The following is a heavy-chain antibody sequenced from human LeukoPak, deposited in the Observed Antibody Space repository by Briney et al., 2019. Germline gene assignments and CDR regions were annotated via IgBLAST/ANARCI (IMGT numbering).Heavy chain of an antibody. CDR3: ARGGWLRPFDY. D-gene: IGHD5-12*01. CDR2: INRSGST. J-gene: IGHJ4*02. V-gene: IGHV4-34*01. CDR1: GGSFSGYY. Sequence: TSETLSLTCAVYGGSFSGYYWSWIRQPPGKGLEWIGEINRSGSTNYNPSLKSRVTISVDTSKNQFSLKLSSVTAADTAVYYCARGGWLRPFDYWGQGTLVTVSS.